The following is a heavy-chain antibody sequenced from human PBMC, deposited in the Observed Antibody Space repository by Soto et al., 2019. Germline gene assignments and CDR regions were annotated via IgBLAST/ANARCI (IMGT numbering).Heavy chain of an antibody. J-gene: IGHJ3*01. D-gene: IGHD5-12*01. CDR3: AMSAGYGWGFDV. CDR2: ITNNGDTT. CDR1: GFTFSIYA. Sequence: EKQLVESGGALAQPGGSLRLSCVGSGFTFSIYALTWVRQAPGKGLEWVSLITNNGDTTFFGDSVKGRFSISRDNSKNKIYLLLKNLRADDTAVYYCAMSAGYGWGFDVWGQGTMVAVSS. V-gene: IGHV3-23*04.